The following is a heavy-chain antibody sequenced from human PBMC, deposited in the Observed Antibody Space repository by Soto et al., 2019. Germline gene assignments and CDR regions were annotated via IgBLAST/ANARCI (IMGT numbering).Heavy chain of an antibody. CDR1: GFSFGSYA. CDR3: GKIIVAAGICY. V-gene: IGHV3-23*01. Sequence: PGGSLRLSCAASGFSFGSYAMSWVRQAPGKGLEWLSSISASGTNTYYANSVKGRFTISRDNSKNTLFLQMSSLRVEDTALYFCGKIIVAAGICYWGQGTLVTVSS. D-gene: IGHD6-13*01. CDR2: ISASGTNT. J-gene: IGHJ4*02.